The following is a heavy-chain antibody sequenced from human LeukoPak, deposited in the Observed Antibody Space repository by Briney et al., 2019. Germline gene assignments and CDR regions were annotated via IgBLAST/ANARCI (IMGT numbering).Heavy chain of an antibody. D-gene: IGHD3-10*01. V-gene: IGHV3-33*01. CDR2: IWYDGSNK. CDR3: ARGAYGSGTYHDFDI. J-gene: IGHJ3*02. Sequence: TGGSLRLSCAASGFTFSSYGMHWVRQAPGKGLEGVAVIWYDGSNKYYIDSVKGRFTISRDNSKNTLYLQMNSLRAEDTAVYYCARGAYGSGTYHDFDIWGQGTMVTVSS. CDR1: GFTFSSYG.